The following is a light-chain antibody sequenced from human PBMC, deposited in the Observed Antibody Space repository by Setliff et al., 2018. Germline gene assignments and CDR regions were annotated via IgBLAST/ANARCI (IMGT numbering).Light chain of an antibody. Sequence: QSALTQPASVSGSPGQSITISCTGTSSDVGGHNYVSWYQQHPGKAPKLMIYDVNNRPSGVSNRFSASKSGNTASLTISGLQAEDEAEYYCNSFTSGNTWVYGGGTKVTVL. CDR3: NSFTSGNTWV. CDR2: DVN. V-gene: IGLV2-14*03. CDR1: SSDVGGHNY. J-gene: IGLJ3*02.